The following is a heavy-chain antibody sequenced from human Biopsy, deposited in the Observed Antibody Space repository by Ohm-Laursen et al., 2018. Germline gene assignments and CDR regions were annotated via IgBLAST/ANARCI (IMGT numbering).Heavy chain of an antibody. CDR2: IHHSGST. CDR3: ARMDCSGGSCHYYSYGMDV. J-gene: IGHJ6*02. V-gene: IGHV4-4*09. D-gene: IGHD2-15*01. Sequence: PSQTLSLTCTVSGGSFTAYYWSWIRQPPGKGLECIGNIHHSGSTNYNPSLKSRLTISVDTSKNHFSLKLSSVTAADTAVYYCARMDCSGGSCHYYSYGMDVWGQGTTVTVSS. CDR1: GGSFTAYY.